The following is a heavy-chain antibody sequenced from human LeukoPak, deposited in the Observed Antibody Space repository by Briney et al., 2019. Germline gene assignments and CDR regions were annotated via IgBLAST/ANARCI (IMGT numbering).Heavy chain of an antibody. CDR2: IYYSGST. D-gene: IGHD3-3*01. CDR1: GGSISSTRYS. J-gene: IGHJ3*02. CDR3: ARRSPSNYYDFWSGYYTGAFDI. V-gene: IGHV4-39*07. Sequence: PSETLSLTCSVSGGSISSTRYSWGWIRQPPGKGPEWIGSIYYSGSTYHNPSLKSRVTISVDTSKNQFSLKLSSVTAADTAVYYCARRSPSNYYDFWSGYYTGAFDIWGQGTMVTVSS.